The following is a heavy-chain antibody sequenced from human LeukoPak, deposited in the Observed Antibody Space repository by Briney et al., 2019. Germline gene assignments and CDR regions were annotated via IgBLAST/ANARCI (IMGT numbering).Heavy chain of an antibody. V-gene: IGHV4-31*03. CDR2: IYYSGST. CDR1: GGSISSGGYY. CDR3: ARDRKPNYCGGDCYSSWYFDL. D-gene: IGHD2-21*02. J-gene: IGHJ2*01. Sequence: SETLSLTCTVSGGSISSGGYYRSWIRQHPGKGLEWIGYIYYSGSTYYNPSLKSRVTISVDTSKNQFSLKLSSVTAADTAVYYCARDRKPNYCGGDCYSSWYFDLWGRGTLVTVSS.